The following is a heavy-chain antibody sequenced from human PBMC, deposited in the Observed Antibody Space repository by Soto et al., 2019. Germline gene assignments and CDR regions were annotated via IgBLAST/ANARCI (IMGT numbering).Heavy chain of an antibody. J-gene: IGHJ1*01. V-gene: IGHV3-73*02. Sequence: EVQMVESGGGLVQPGGSLKLSCAASGFSFSGSTMHWVRQVSGKGLEWVGHITSKPDNYATVYAASVKGRFTISRDDLKNTAFLQMNSLKSEDTAVYYCTRSYENNAYYFDHWGQGTLVTVSS. CDR3: TRSYENNAYYFDH. CDR1: GFSFSGST. CDR2: ITSKPDNYAT. D-gene: IGHD3-16*01.